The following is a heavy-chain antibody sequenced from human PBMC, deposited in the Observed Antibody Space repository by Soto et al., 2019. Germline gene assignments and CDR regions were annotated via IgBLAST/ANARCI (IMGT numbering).Heavy chain of an antibody. V-gene: IGHV4-4*03. Sequence: QVQLQESGPGLVKPPGTLSLTCTVSSGSITSSKWWSWVRQPPGKGLEWIGEIYHGGSTNYNPSLKGRVTISVDKSKNPLSLQLNSVTAADTAVYYCASHLIMPGTRGFDSWGQGTLVTVSS. D-gene: IGHD6-13*01. CDR2: IYHGGST. J-gene: IGHJ4*02. CDR1: SGSITSSKW. CDR3: ASHLIMPGTRGFDS.